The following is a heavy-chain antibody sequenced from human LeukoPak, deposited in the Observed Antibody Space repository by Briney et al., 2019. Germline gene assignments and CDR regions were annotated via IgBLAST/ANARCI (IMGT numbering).Heavy chain of an antibody. CDR3: GRGLEDTAMVAYFDY. J-gene: IGHJ4*02. V-gene: IGHV4-34*01. CDR1: GGSFSGYY. CDR2: INHSGST. Sequence: SETLSLTCAVYGGSFSGYYWSWIPQPPGKGLKCIGEINHSGSTNYNPSLKSRVTISVDTAKHQFSLKLSSVTAADTAVYYCGRGLEDTAMVAYFDYWGQGTLVTVSS. D-gene: IGHD5-18*01.